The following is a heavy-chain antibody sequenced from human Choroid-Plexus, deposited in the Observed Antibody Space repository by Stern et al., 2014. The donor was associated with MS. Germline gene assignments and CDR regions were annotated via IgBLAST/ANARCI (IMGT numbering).Heavy chain of an antibody. V-gene: IGHV1-2*02. CDR2: INPNTGGT. J-gene: IGHJ6*02. D-gene: IGHD3-3*01. CDR1: GYIFTGYY. Sequence: VQLVESGAEVKKLGASVKVSCKTSGYIFTGYYIHWVRQAPGQGLEWMEWINPNTGGTKYAQKFQGRVTMSRDTSISTAYVELSSLTSDDTAVYYCARDQRGITIFGVVTDYYYLGMDVWGQGTTVTVSS. CDR3: ARDQRGITIFGVVTDYYYLGMDV.